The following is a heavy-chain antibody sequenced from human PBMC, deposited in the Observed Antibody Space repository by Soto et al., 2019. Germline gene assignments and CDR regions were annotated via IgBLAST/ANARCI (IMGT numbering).Heavy chain of an antibody. CDR1: GFTFSSYG. CDR2: ISYDGSNK. Sequence: PGGSQILSYAASGFTFSSYGVHWVRQAPGKGLEWVAVISYDGSNKYYADSVKGRFTISRDNSKNTLYLQMNSLRAEDTAVYYCAKYAGYSTTLLYGMDVWGQGTTVTVSS. D-gene: IGHD5-12*01. J-gene: IGHJ6*02. CDR3: AKYAGYSTTLLYGMDV. V-gene: IGHV3-30*18.